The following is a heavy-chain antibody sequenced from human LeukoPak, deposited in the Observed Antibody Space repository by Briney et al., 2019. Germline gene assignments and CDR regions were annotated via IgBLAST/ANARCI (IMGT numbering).Heavy chain of an antibody. CDR2: IIPIFGTA. V-gene: IGHV1-69*05. CDR1: GGTFSSYA. J-gene: IGHJ3*02. CDR3: SRSGSYSNAVAFDI. Sequence: SVKVSCKASGGTFSSYAISWVRQAPGQGLEWMRRIIPIFGTANYAQKFQGRVTITTDESTSTAYMELSSLRSEDTAVYYCSRSGSYSNAVAFDIWGQGTMVTVSS. D-gene: IGHD1-26*01.